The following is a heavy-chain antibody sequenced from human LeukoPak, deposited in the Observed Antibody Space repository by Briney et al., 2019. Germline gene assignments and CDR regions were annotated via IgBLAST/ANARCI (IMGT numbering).Heavy chain of an antibody. J-gene: IGHJ4*02. Sequence: GGSLRLSCAASGFTFSNYGMHWVRQAPGKGLEWVAVISYDGSNKYYADSVKGRFTISRDNSKNTLFLLMNSLRAEDTAVYYCAREPIVGATHFDYWGQGTLVTVSS. V-gene: IGHV3-30*03. CDR1: GFTFSNYG. CDR2: ISYDGSNK. D-gene: IGHD1-26*01. CDR3: AREPIVGATHFDY.